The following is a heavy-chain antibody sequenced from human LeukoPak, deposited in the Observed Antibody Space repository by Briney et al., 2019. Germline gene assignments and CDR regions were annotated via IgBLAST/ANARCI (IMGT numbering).Heavy chain of an antibody. CDR1: GFTFSNYD. CDR3: ARESGGVVGGMDV. D-gene: IGHD3-16*01. CDR2: IGPAGNT. Sequence: GGSLRLSCAASGFTFSNYDMPWVRQATGKGLEWVSSIGPAGNTYYPGSVKGRFTISRENAKKAFYLQMNSLGAGDTAVYYCARESGGVVGGMDVWGQGTTVTVSS. J-gene: IGHJ6*02. V-gene: IGHV3-13*01.